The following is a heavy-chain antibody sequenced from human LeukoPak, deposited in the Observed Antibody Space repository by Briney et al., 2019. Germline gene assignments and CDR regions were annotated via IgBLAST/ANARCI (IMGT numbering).Heavy chain of an antibody. V-gene: IGHV1-24*01. D-gene: IGHD3-10*01. J-gene: IGHJ4*02. Sequence: ASVKVSCKVSGYTLTELPIYWVRQAPGKGLEWMGGFDPEDAKTIYAQKFQGRLTMTKDPSTDTAYMDLTSLTSEDTAVYYCGRGFSIDYWGQGTLVTVSS. CDR3: GRGFSIDY. CDR1: GYTLTELP. CDR2: FDPEDAKT.